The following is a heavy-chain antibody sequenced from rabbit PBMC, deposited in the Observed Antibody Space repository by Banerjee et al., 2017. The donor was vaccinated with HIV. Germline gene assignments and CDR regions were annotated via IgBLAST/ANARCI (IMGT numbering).Heavy chain of an antibody. Sequence: QSLEGSGGELVKPEGSLTITCTASGFPFSSRYYMSWVRQAPGKGLQWIGCIYTGSGGTYYASWANGRFTISKTSSTTVTLQMTSLTVADTATYFCARTKNSGAFGLDLWGQGTLVTVS. CDR1: GFPFSSRYY. D-gene: IGHD1-1*01. V-gene: IGHV1S40*01. CDR2: IYTGSGGT. J-gene: IGHJ3*01. CDR3: ARTKNSGAFGLDL.